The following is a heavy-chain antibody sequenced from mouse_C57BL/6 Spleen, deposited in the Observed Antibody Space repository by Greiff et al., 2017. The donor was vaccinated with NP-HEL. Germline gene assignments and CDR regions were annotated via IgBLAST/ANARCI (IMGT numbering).Heavy chain of an antibody. CDR2: INPNNGGT. D-gene: IGHD1-1*01. CDR3: ARFGRSPYYFDY. J-gene: IGHJ2*01. V-gene: IGHV1-18*01. CDR1: GYTFTDYN. Sequence: EVQLQQSGPELVKPGASVKIPCKASGYTFTDYNMDWVKQSHGKSLEWIGDINPNNGGTIYNQKFKGKATLTVDKSSSTAYMELRSLTSADTAVYYCARFGRSPYYFDYWGQGTTLTVSS.